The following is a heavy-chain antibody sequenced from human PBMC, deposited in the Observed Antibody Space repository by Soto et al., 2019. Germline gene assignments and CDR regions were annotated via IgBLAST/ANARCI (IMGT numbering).Heavy chain of an antibody. J-gene: IGHJ6*02. D-gene: IGHD6-19*01. CDR1: GFSLSTSGMC. Sequence: SGPTLVNPPQTLTLTCTFSGFSLSTSGMCVRWKRQPPGKALEWLALIDWDDDKYYSTSLKTRLTISKDTSKNQVVLTMTNMDPVGTATYYCARMDGSGWLYGMDVWGQGTTVTVSS. CDR3: ARMDGSGWLYGMDV. V-gene: IGHV2-70*01. CDR2: IDWDDDK.